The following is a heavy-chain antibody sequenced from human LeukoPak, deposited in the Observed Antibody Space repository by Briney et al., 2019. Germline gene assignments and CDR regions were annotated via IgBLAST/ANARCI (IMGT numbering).Heavy chain of an antibody. D-gene: IGHD2-2*03. V-gene: IGHV1-18*01. CDR3: ARDLGYCSSNSCYRNWFDP. J-gene: IGHJ5*02. CDR2: ISTYNDHI. CDR1: GYTFTDNG. Sequence: ASVKVSCKASGYTFTDNGISWVRQAPGQGLEGMGWISTYNDHINYAQKSQGRVSMTTDASASTAYMDLRSLRADDTAVYYCARDLGYCSSNSCYRNWFDPWGQGTLVTVSS.